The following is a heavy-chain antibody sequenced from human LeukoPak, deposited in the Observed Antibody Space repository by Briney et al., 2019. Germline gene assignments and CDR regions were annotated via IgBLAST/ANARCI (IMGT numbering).Heavy chain of an antibody. CDR3: ARVGSGWYSLDY. D-gene: IGHD6-19*01. CDR2: MNPNSGNT. Sequence: ASVKVSCKASGYTFTSYGISWVRQATGQGLEWMGWMNPNSGNTGYAQKFQGRVTMTRNTSISTAYMELSSLRSEDTAVYYCARVGSGWYSLDYWGQGTLVTVSS. CDR1: GYTFTSYG. V-gene: IGHV1-8*02. J-gene: IGHJ4*02.